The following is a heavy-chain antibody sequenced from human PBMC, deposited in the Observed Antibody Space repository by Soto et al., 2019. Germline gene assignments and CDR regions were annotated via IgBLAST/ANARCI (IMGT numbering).Heavy chain of an antibody. Sequence: QVQLMQSGAEVKQPGSSVRVSCQSSGGTFTTYAVNWVRQAPGQGLEWMGGIIPMYNKTHYAPTFLGRVTISADPSTSIAYMDLTTLRSEETAVYFCAGGDSCGYYYAMAVGGDWTTVTVSS. J-gene: IGHJ6*04. CDR3: AGGDSCGYYYAMAV. V-gene: IGHV1-69*01. D-gene: IGHD4-4*01. CDR2: IIPMYNKT. CDR1: GGTFTTYA.